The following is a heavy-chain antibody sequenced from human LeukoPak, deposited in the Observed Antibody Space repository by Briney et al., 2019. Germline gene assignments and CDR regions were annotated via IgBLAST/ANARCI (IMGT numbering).Heavy chain of an antibody. D-gene: IGHD1-14*01. CDR1: GDSINSGSYY. Sequence: SETLSLTCTVSGDSINSGSYYWGWIRQPPGKGLEWIGSISYRGTPSYNPSLRSRVTMSVDTSKNQFSLNLKPVTAADTAVFYCARTTLLWYFDNWGPGALVAVSS. CDR2: ISYRGTP. CDR3: ARTTLLWYFDN. V-gene: IGHV4-39*01. J-gene: IGHJ4*01.